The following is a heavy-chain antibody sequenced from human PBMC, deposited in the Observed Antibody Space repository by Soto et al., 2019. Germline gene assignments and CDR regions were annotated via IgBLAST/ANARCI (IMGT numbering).Heavy chain of an antibody. J-gene: IGHJ4*02. CDR3: ASSVLGHLGELSYFDY. V-gene: IGHV4-31*03. Sequence: QVQLQESGPGLVKPSQTLSLTCTVSGGSISSGGYYWSWIRQHPGKGLEWIGYIYYSGSTYYNPSLKSRVTISVDTSKNQFSLKLSSMTAADTAVYYCASSVLGHLGELSYFDYWGQGTLVTVSS. CDR2: IYYSGST. D-gene: IGHD3-16*02. CDR1: GGSISSGGYY.